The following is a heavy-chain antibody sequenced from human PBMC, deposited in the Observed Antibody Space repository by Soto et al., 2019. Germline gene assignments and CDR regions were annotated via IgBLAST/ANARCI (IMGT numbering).Heavy chain of an antibody. Sequence: ASVKVSCKASGYTFIDYYMHWVRQAPGQGFEWMGRISPGSGGTNYAQKFQGRVTMTWDTSLNTAYMELSSLISEDTAVYYCARPPGYISDWYYFDLWGQGTLVTVSS. CDR1: GYTFIDYY. CDR2: ISPGSGGT. J-gene: IGHJ4*02. CDR3: ARPPGYISDWYYFDL. D-gene: IGHD3-9*01. V-gene: IGHV1-2*02.